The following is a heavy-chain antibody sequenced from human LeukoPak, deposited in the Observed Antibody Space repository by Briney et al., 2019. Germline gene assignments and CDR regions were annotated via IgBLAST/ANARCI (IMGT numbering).Heavy chain of an antibody. CDR2: IYYTGST. J-gene: IGHJ4*02. D-gene: IGHD1-26*01. Sequence: SETLSLTCTVSGGSISSYYWSWIRQPPGKGLEWLGYIYYTGSTNYNPSLKSRVTISVDTSKNQFSLKLSSVTAADTAVYYCATLYSGNYPLDYWGQGTLVTVPS. V-gene: IGHV4-59*01. CDR3: ATLYSGNYPLDY. CDR1: GGSISSYY.